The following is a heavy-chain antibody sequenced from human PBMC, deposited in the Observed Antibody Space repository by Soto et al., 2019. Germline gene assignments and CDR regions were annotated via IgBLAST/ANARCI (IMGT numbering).Heavy chain of an antibody. Sequence: EVQLVESGGGLIQPGGSLRLSCAASGFTVSSNYMSWVRQAPGKGLEWVSVIYSGGSTYYADSVKRRFTISRDNSQNAMYLQMKGLRAEDTAVYYCARARVESGYPAYFQHWGQGTRVNVS. J-gene: IGHJ1*01. CDR1: GFTVSSNY. CDR2: IYSGGST. V-gene: IGHV3-53*01. CDR3: ARARVESGYPAYFQH. D-gene: IGHD3-22*01.